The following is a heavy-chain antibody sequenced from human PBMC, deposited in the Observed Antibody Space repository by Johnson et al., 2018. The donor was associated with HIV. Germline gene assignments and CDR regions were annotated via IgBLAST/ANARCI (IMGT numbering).Heavy chain of an antibody. Sequence: QVQLVESGGGVVQPGRSLRLSCAASGFTFSSYAMHWVRQAPGKGLEWVAVISYDGSNKYYADSVKGRFTISRDNSKTTLYLQMTSLRAEDTAVYYCAKDRRELPSPFDIWGQGTMVTVSS. CDR1: GFTFSSYA. CDR3: AKDRRELPSPFDI. CDR2: ISYDGSNK. D-gene: IGHD1-7*01. J-gene: IGHJ3*02. V-gene: IGHV3-30-3*01.